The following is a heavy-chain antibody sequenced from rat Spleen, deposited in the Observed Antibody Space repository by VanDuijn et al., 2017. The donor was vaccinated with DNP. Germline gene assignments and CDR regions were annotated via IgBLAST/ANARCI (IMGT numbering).Heavy chain of an antibody. J-gene: IGHJ4*01. D-gene: IGHD1-1*01. CDR3: TKDLQWYAMDA. CDR2: INPDGAST. V-gene: IGHV5-58*01. CDR1: GFTFNNYW. Sequence: EVQLVESGGDLVRPGRSLNLSCIVSGFTFNNYWMTWIRQVPGKGLEWVASINPDGASTYYLDSVKGRFTISRDNAENTVYLQMDSLRSEDTATYYCTKDLQWYAMDAWGQGTSVTVSA.